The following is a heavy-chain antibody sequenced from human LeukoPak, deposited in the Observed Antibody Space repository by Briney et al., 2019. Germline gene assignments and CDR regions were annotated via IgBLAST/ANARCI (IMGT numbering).Heavy chain of an antibody. CDR3: AKDRELSWYFDL. CDR2: ISGSGGST. V-gene: IGHV3-23*01. Sequence: GGSLRLSCTASGFIFNNYWVTWVRQAPGKGLEWVSAISGSGGSTYYADSVKGRFSISRDNSKNTLYLQMNSLRAEDTAVYYCAKDRELSWYFDLWGRGTLVTVSS. J-gene: IGHJ2*01. CDR1: GFIFNNYW. D-gene: IGHD1-7*01.